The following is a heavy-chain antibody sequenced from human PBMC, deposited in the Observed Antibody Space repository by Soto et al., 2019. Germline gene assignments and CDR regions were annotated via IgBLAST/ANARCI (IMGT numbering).Heavy chain of an antibody. V-gene: IGHV3-23*01. CDR2: ISGSDGKT. CDR1: GFSFGSYA. Sequence: PGGSLRLSCAASGFSFGSYALSWVRQAPGKGLEWVSTISGSDGKTFYADSVRGRFSISRDTSQNTLYLQMNSLRADDTAIYYCARWSYIDYWGQGTRVTASA. J-gene: IGHJ4*02. D-gene: IGHD3-3*01. CDR3: ARWSYIDY.